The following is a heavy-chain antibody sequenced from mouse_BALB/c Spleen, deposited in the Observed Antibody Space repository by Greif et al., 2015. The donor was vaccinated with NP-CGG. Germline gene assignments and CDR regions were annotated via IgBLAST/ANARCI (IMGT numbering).Heavy chain of an antibody. Sequence: EVQLQQSGAELVKPGASVKLSCTASGFNIKDTYMHWVKQRPEQGLEWIGRIDPANGNTKYDPKFQGKATITADTFSNTAYLQLSSLTSEDTAVYYCARGLITTAKGFAYWGQGTLVTVSA. CDR2: IDPANGNT. V-gene: IGHV14-3*02. CDR3: ARGLITTAKGFAY. CDR1: GFNIKDTY. D-gene: IGHD1-2*01. J-gene: IGHJ3*01.